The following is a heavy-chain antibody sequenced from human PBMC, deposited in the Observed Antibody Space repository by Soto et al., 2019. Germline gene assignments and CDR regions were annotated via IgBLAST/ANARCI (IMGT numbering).Heavy chain of an antibody. Sequence: GGSLRLSCAASGVTFSDNWMHWVRQVPGKELVWVSRINNDGTITNYADSVKGRFTISRDNGKNTLYLQMSSLRAEDTAVYYCVRGAYYDFRSGHSLFDSWGPGTLVTVSS. D-gene: IGHD3-3*01. CDR1: GVTFSDNW. V-gene: IGHV3-74*01. CDR3: VRGAYYDFRSGHSLFDS. J-gene: IGHJ4*02. CDR2: INNDGTIT.